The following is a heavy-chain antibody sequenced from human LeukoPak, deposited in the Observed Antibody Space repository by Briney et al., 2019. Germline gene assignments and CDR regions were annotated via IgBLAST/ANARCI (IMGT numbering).Heavy chain of an antibody. Sequence: SETLSLTCSVSGSSISSNYWSWIRQPTGKGLEWIGFIYYSGSTNYNPSLKSRATISVDTSKNQFSLKLRSVTAADTAVYYCARDGHSSGWSAAFDIWGQGTMVTVS. CDR2: IYYSGST. CDR3: ARDGHSSGWSAAFDI. J-gene: IGHJ3*02. D-gene: IGHD6-19*01. V-gene: IGHV4-59*01. CDR1: GSSISSNY.